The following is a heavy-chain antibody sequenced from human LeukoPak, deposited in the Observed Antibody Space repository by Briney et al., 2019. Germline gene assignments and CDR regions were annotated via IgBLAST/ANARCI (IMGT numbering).Heavy chain of an antibody. Sequence: SETLSLTCSVSSGSMTDSCWSWFRQAPGKGFEWLGFIYPDGRIEYSPSLRSRVTFSVATSKLEATVRLSSVTASDTAVYYCTREGYDRSGYFLDFWGQGTLVTVFS. V-gene: IGHV4-59*12. J-gene: IGHJ4*02. CDR1: SGSMTDSC. D-gene: IGHD3-22*01. CDR2: IYPDGRI. CDR3: TREGYDRSGYFLDF.